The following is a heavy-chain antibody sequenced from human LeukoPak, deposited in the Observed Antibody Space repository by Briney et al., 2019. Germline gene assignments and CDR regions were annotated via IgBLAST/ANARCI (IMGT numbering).Heavy chain of an antibody. D-gene: IGHD2-8*01. Sequence: ASVKVSCKASGYTFTSYAMHWVRQAPGQRLEWMGWINAGNGNTKYSQKFQGRVTITRDTSASTAYMELSSLRSEDTAVYYCARDDFLGYCTNGVCSGYYGMDVWGQGTTVTVSS. J-gene: IGHJ6*02. CDR1: GYTFTSYA. V-gene: IGHV1-3*01. CDR3: ARDDFLGYCTNGVCSGYYGMDV. CDR2: INAGNGNT.